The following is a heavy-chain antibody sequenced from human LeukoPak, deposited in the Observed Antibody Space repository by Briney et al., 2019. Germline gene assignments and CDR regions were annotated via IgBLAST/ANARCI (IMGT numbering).Heavy chain of an antibody. V-gene: IGHV4-34*01. J-gene: IGHJ4*02. CDR3: ARYDCSSTSCYAGEYYFDY. CDR2: INHSGST. D-gene: IGHD2-2*01. CDR1: GGSFSGYY. Sequence: SETLSLTCAVYGGSFSGYYWSWIRQPPGKGLEWIGEINHSGSTNHNPSLKSRVTISVDTSKNQFSLKLSSVTAADTAVYYCARYDCSSTSCYAGEYYFDYWGQGTLVTVSS.